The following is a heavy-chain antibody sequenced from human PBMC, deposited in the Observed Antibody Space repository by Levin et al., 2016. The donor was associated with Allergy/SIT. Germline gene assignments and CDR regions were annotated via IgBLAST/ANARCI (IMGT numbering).Heavy chain of an antibody. CDR1: GGSISSGGYY. CDR2: IYYSGST. CDR3: ARVGGYSGYDKNYYFDY. J-gene: IGHJ4*02. V-gene: IGHV4-31*03. Sequence: SETLSLTCTVSGGSISSGGYYWSWIRQHPGKGLEWIGYIYYSGSTYYNPSLKSRVTISVDTSKNQFSLKLSSVTAADTAVYYCARVGGYSGYDKNYYFDYWGQGTLVTVSS. D-gene: IGHD5-12*01.